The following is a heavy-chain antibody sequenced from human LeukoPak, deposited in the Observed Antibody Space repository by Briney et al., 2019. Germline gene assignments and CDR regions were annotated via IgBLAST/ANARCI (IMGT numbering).Heavy chain of an antibody. CDR3: ASTTGYSYGYFDY. CDR2: ISRGGSTI. Sequence: GGSLRLSCEASGFSFSNNEMNWVRQAPGRGLEWVSYISRGGSTIYYADSVKGRFTLSRDNAQNSLYLQMNSLRAEDTAVYYCASTTGYSYGYFDYWGLGTLVTVSS. V-gene: IGHV3-48*03. J-gene: IGHJ4*02. D-gene: IGHD5-18*01. CDR1: GFSFSNNE.